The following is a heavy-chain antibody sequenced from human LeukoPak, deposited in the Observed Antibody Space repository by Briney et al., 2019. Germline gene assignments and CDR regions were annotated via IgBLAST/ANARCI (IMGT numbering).Heavy chain of an antibody. Sequence: PGGSLRLSCAASGFTFSNAWMSWVRQAPGKGLEWVGRIKSKTDGGTTDYAAPVKGRFTISRDDSKNTLYLQMNSLKTEDTAVYYCTTEQWLVRAPFGYWGQGTLVTVSS. J-gene: IGHJ4*02. V-gene: IGHV3-15*01. D-gene: IGHD6-19*01. CDR2: IKSKTDGGTT. CDR3: TTEQWLVRAPFGY. CDR1: GFTFSNAW.